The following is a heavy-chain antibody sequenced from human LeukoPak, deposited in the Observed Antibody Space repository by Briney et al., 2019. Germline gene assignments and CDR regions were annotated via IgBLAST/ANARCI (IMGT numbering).Heavy chain of an antibody. V-gene: IGHV3-66*02. Sequence: GGSLRLSCAASGFTVSSNFMSWVRQAPGKGLEWVSVIYSGGSTYHADSVKGRLTISGDNSKNTLYLQMNSWRPEDTAVYYCARGSRNVFFDYWGQGSLVTVSS. D-gene: IGHD2-8*01. CDR2: IYSGGST. J-gene: IGHJ4*02. CDR1: GFTVSSNF. CDR3: ARGSRNVFFDY.